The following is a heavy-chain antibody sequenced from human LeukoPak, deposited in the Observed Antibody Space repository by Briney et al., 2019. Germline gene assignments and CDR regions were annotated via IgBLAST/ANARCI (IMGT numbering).Heavy chain of an antibody. CDR1: GFTVSSNY. D-gene: IGHD6-19*01. J-gene: IGHJ1*01. V-gene: IGHV3-53*01. CDR3: ARVAVAGTAEYFQH. CDR2: IYSGGST. Sequence: GGSLRLSCAASGFTVSSNYMSWVRQAPGKGLEWVSVIYSGGSTYYADSVKGRFTISRHNSKNTLYLQMNSLRAEDTAVYYCARVAVAGTAEYFQHWGQGTLVTVSS.